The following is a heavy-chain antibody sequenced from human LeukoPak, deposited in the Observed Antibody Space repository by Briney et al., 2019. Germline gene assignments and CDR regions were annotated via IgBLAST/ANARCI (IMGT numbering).Heavy chain of an antibody. V-gene: IGHV3-23*01. CDR1: GFTFSSYT. CDR2: ISDPHSGSKT. CDR3: TTRLQHHFDY. Sequence: GGSLTLSCAPSGFTFSSYTMNWVRHALGQGLEWVSTISDPHSGSKTHYADCVKGRFTISRDDSQNTVYLQMESLRAEDTAVYYCTTRLQHHFDYWGQGTQVTVSS. J-gene: IGHJ4*02. D-gene: IGHD2-15*01.